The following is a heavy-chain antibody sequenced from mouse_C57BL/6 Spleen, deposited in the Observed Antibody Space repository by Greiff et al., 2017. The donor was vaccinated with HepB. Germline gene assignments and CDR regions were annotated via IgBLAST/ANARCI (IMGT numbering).Heavy chain of an antibody. CDR1: GYSFTDYN. CDR3: ARYYVGDYAMDY. D-gene: IGHD1-1*01. Sequence: VHVKQSGPELVKPGASVKISCKASGYSFTDYNMNWVKQSNGKSLEWIGVINPNYGTTSYNQKFKGKATLTVDQSSSTAYMQLNSLTSEDSAVYYCARYYVGDYAMDYWGQGTSVTVSS. CDR2: INPNYGTT. V-gene: IGHV1-39*01. J-gene: IGHJ4*01.